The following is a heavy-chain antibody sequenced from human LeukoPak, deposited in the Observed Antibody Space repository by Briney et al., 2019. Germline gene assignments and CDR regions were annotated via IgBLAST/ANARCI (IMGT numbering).Heavy chain of an antibody. V-gene: IGHV1-8*01. Sequence: GASVKVSCKASGYTFTSYDINWVRQATGQGLEWMGWMNPNSGNTGYAQKFQGRVTMTRNISISTAYMELSSLRSEDTAVYYCARIQSGYCPFDYWGQGTLVTVSS. CDR3: ARIQSGYCPFDY. CDR1: GYTFTSYD. J-gene: IGHJ4*02. D-gene: IGHD3-3*01. CDR2: MNPNSGNT.